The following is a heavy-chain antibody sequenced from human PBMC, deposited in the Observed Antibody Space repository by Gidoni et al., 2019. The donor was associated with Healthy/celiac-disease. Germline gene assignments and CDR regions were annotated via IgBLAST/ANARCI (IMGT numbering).Heavy chain of an antibody. V-gene: IGHV3-49*04. Sequence: EVQLVESGGGLVQPGRSLRLSGTASGFTFGDYAMSWVRQAPGKGLEWVGFIRSKAYGGTTEYAASVKGRFTISRDDSKSIAYLQMNSLKTEDTAVYYCTCGYSYDTGYFDYWGQGTLVTVSS. J-gene: IGHJ4*02. CDR1: GFTFGDYA. CDR2: IRSKAYGGTT. D-gene: IGHD5-18*01. CDR3: TCGYSYDTGYFDY.